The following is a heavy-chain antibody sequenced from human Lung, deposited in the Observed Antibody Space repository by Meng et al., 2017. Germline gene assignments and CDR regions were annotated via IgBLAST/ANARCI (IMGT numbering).Heavy chain of an antibody. CDR1: GYTFTFYG. J-gene: IGHJ4*02. CDR2: ISAYNGNT. CDR3: ARRGRYYDSSGLFDY. V-gene: IGHV1-18*01. Sequence: QVQLVQSGAAVRKPGASGRVSCKASGYTFTFYGISWVRQAPGQGLEWMGWISAYNGNTKYAQKLQDRVTMTTDTSTSTAYMELRSLRSDDTAVYYCARRGRYYDSSGLFDYWGQGTLVTVSS. D-gene: IGHD3-22*01.